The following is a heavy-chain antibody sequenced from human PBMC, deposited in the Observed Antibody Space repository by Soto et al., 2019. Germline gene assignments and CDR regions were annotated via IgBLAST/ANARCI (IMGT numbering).Heavy chain of an antibody. CDR3: ASAPVIGSYYGYYYYGMDV. D-gene: IGHD1-26*01. J-gene: IGHJ6*02. V-gene: IGHV3-30-3*01. CDR2: ISYDGSNK. Sequence: GGSLRLSCAASGFTFSSYAMHWVRQAPGKGLEWVAVISYDGSNKYYADSVKGRFTISRDNSKNTLYLQMSSLRAEDTAVYYCASAPVIGSYYGYYYYGMDVWGQGTTVTVSS. CDR1: GFTFSSYA.